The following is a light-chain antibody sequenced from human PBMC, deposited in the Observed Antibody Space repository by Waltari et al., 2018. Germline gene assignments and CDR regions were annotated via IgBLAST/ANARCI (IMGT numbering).Light chain of an antibody. CDR3: HQYYRLPLT. CDR2: WAS. Sequence: DIVLTQSPDSLAVSRGERATLHCKSWHGVLASSTNKNYLAWYQQKPGQPPKLLISWASTRESGVPDRFSGSGSGTDFTLTISSLQAEDVAVYYCHQYYRLPLTFGGGTKVELK. J-gene: IGKJ4*01. CDR1: HGVLASSTNKNY. V-gene: IGKV4-1*01.